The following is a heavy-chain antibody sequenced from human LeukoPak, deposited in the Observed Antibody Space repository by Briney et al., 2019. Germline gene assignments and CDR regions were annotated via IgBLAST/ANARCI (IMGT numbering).Heavy chain of an antibody. CDR3: ARRVDTYYNFWSGCLDY. Sequence: GGSLRLSCSASGFTFSSYSMNWVRQAPGKGLEWISSISSSSIYIYYADSMRGRFTISRDNAKNTLYLQMNSLRAEDTAVYYCARRVDTYYNFWSGCLDYWGQGTLVTVSS. CDR2: ISSSSIYI. D-gene: IGHD3-3*01. J-gene: IGHJ4*02. CDR1: GFTFSSYS. V-gene: IGHV3-21*06.